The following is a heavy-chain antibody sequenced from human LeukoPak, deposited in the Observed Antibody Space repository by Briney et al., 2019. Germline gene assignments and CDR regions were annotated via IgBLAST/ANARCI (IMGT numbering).Heavy chain of an antibody. D-gene: IGHD3-22*01. Sequence: SQTLSLTCTVSGGSISSGDYYWSWIRQPPGKGLEWIGYIYYSGSTYYNPSLKSRVTISVDTSKNQFSLKLSSVTAADTAVYYCATHDSSGPEYFQHWGQGTLVTVSS. CDR1: GGSISSGDYY. J-gene: IGHJ1*01. CDR3: ATHDSSGPEYFQH. CDR2: IYYSGST. V-gene: IGHV4-31*03.